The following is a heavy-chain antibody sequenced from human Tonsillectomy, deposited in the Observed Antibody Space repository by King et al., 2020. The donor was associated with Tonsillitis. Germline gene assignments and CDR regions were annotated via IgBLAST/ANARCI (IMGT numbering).Heavy chain of an antibody. J-gene: IGHJ5*02. D-gene: IGHD3-3*01. CDR1: GGSISSSNW. CDR3: ARTPVIFGVVIDNWFDP. Sequence: QLQESGPGRVKPSGTLSLTCAVSGGSISSSNWWSWVRQPPGKGLEWIGEIYHSGSNNYNPSLKSRVTISVDKSKNQFSLKLSSVTAADTAVYYCARTPVIFGVVIDNWFDPWGQGTLVTVSS. CDR2: IYHSGSN. V-gene: IGHV4-4*02.